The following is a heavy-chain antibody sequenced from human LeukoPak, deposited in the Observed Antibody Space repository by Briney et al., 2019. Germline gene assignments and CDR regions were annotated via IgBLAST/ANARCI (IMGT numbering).Heavy chain of an antibody. Sequence: SETLSLTCSVSGGSVSGYYWSWIRQPPGRGLEWIGSIFYSGSTSYNPSLKSRVSFSLDTSKNQFSLKLNSVTAADTAVYYCARYHCTSGDCNHLDKWGRGTLVTVSS. V-gene: IGHV4-59*02. J-gene: IGHJ4*02. CDR3: ARYHCTSGDCNHLDK. CDR2: IFYSGST. D-gene: IGHD2-21*02. CDR1: GGSVSGYY.